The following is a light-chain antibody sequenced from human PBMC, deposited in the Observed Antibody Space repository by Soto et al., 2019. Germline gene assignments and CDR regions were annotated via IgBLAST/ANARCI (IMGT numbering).Light chain of an antibody. Sequence: EIVWTQSPGTLSLSPGERATVSCRASQSVSSSYLAWYQQKPGQAPRLLIYGASSRSTGIPDRFSGSGSVTDFSLTISRLEPEDFAVYYCQQYGSSPMFTFGKGNKLEIK. CDR1: QSVSSSY. J-gene: IGKJ2*01. CDR3: QQYGSSPMFT. CDR2: GAS. V-gene: IGKV3-20*01.